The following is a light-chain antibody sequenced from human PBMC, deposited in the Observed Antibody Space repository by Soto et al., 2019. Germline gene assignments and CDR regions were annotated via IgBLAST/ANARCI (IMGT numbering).Light chain of an antibody. CDR3: MQALQTPST. J-gene: IGKJ1*01. Sequence: DIVMTRSPLSLPVTPGEPASISCRSSQSLLHSNGYNYLDWYLQKPGQSPQLLIYLGSNRASGVPDRFSGSGSGTDFTLKISRVEAEDVGVYYCMQALQTPSTFGQGTKVDIK. CDR1: QSLLHSNGYNY. V-gene: IGKV2-28*01. CDR2: LGS.